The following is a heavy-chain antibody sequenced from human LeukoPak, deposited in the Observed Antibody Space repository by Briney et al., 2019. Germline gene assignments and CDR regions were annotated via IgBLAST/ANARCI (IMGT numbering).Heavy chain of an antibody. V-gene: IGHV3-23*01. CDR2: ICGSGGST. D-gene: IGHD2-15*01. CDR3: AKGVGYCSGGSCQQFDY. CDR1: GFTLWSYA. J-gene: IGHJ4*02. Sequence: GGALRLSFAASGFTLWSYAMRWVRQAPREGVEVVSRICGSGGSTYYADSVKGRITISRDNSKNTLYLQMNSLRAEDTAVYYCAKGVGYCSGGSCQQFDYWGQGTLVTVSS.